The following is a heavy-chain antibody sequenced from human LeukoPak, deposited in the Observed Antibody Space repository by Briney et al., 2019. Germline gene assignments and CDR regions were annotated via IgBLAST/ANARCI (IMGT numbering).Heavy chain of an antibody. CDR3: ARDSGEYSSTANWFDP. D-gene: IGHD6-6*01. CDR1: GGSISSGGYF. Sequence: SETLSLTCTVSGGSISSGGYFWNWIRQPPGKGLEYIRYIYHRDTTYYNPSLKSRATISLDTSKNQFSLKLASVTAADTAVYYCARDSGEYSSTANWFDPWGQGTLVTVSS. CDR2: IYHRDTT. J-gene: IGHJ5*02. V-gene: IGHV4-30-2*01.